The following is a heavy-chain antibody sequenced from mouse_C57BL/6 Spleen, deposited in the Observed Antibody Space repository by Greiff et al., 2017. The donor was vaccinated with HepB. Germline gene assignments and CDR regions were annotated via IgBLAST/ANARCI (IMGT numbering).Heavy chain of an antibody. CDR3: AREVITTVFDYAMDY. D-gene: IGHD1-1*01. J-gene: IGHJ4*01. CDR2: ISYDGSN. V-gene: IGHV3-6*01. CDR1: GYSITSGYY. Sequence: EVKLMESGPGLVKPSQSLSLTCSVTGYSITSGYYWNWIRQFPGNKLEWMGYISYDGSNNYNPSLKNRISITRDTSKNQFFLKLNSVTTEDTATYYCAREVITTVFDYAMDYWGQGTSVTVSS.